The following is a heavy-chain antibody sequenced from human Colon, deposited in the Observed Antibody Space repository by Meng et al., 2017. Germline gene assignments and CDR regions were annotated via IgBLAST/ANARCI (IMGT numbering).Heavy chain of an antibody. CDR3: ASSSGWWRLDS. Sequence: QVQLQESGPGLGKPSGTLSLTCAASGASISSATWWTWVRQPPGKGLEWIGESYHSGSTNYNPSLSSRATISVDKSKNQFSLQLTSVTAADTAIYYCASSSGWWRLDSWGQGTLVTVSS. V-gene: IGHV4-4*02. CDR2: SYHSGST. J-gene: IGHJ4*02. CDR1: GASISSATW. D-gene: IGHD6-19*01.